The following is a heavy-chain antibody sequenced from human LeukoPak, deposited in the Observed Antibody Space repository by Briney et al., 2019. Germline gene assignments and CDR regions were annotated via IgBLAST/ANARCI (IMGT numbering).Heavy chain of an antibody. CDR3: ARVVVVPAASSYYYYMDV. V-gene: IGHV1-2*02. D-gene: IGHD2-2*01. J-gene: IGHJ6*03. Sequence: APVKVSCKASGYTFTGYYMHWVRQAPGQGLEWMGWINPNSGGTNYAQKFQGRVTMTRDTSTSTAYMELSRLRSDDTAVYYCARVVVVPAASSYYYYMDVWGKGTTVTISS. CDR2: INPNSGGT. CDR1: GYTFTGYY.